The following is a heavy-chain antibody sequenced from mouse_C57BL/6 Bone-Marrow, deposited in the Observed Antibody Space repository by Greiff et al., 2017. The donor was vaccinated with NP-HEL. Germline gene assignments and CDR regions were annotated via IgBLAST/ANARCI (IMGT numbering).Heavy chain of an antibody. J-gene: IGHJ4*01. V-gene: IGHV1-20*01. CDR3: ARGYDYECYYALDY. Sequence: VQLQQSGPELVKPGDSVKISCKASGYSFTGYFMNWVMQSHGKSLEWIGRINPYNGDTFYNQKFKGKATLTVDKSSSTAYMELRSLTTEDSAVYYCARGYDYECYYALDYWGQGTSVTVSA. CDR2: INPYNGDT. D-gene: IGHD2-4*01. CDR1: GYSFTGYF.